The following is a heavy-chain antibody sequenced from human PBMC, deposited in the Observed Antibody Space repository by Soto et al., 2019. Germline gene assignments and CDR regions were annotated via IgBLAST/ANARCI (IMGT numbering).Heavy chain of an antibody. CDR2: IYYSGST. D-gene: IGHD3-3*01. J-gene: IGHJ3*02. Sequence: SETLSLTCTVSGGSISSGGYYWSWIRQHPGKGLEWIGYIYYSGSTYYNPSLKSRVTISVDTSKNQFSLKLSSVTTADTAVYYCARDAIFGVVADAFDIWGQGTMVTVSS. CDR1: GGSISSGGYY. CDR3: ARDAIFGVVADAFDI. V-gene: IGHV4-31*03.